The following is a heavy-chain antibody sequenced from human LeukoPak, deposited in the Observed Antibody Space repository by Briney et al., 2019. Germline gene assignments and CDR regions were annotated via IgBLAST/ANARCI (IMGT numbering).Heavy chain of an antibody. CDR3: ARHLSGITGYTYGRGIDY. V-gene: IGHV3-7*01. J-gene: IGHJ4*02. Sequence: GGSLRLSCAASGFTFSSYWMSWVRQAPGKGLEWVANIKQDGSEKYYVDSVKGRFTISRDNAKKSLYLQMNSLRAEDTAVYYCARHLSGITGYTYGRGIDYWGQGTLVTVSS. CDR2: IKQDGSEK. D-gene: IGHD5-18*01. CDR1: GFTFSSYW.